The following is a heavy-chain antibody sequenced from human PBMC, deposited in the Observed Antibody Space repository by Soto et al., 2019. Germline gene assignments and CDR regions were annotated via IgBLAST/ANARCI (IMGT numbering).Heavy chain of an antibody. CDR3: ARSPYSGGWYLGYFDL. Sequence: QVQLQESGPGLVKPSGTLSLTCAVSGGSISSSNWWSWVRQPPGKGLEWIGEIYHSGSTNYNPSLKSRVTISVDKSKTQFSLTLSSVTAADTAVSYCARSPYSGGWYLGYFDLWGRGTLVTVSS. J-gene: IGHJ2*01. V-gene: IGHV4-4*02. CDR2: IYHSGST. CDR1: GGSISSSNW. D-gene: IGHD6-19*01.